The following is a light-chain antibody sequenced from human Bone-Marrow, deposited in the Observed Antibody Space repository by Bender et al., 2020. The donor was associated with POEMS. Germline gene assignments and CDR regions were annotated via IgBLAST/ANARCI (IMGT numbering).Light chain of an antibody. V-gene: IGLV3-1*01. J-gene: IGLJ2*01. CDR3: QSWGSNTAV. Sequence: LTQPPSVSVSPGQTATITCSGEKLGEEYACWYQQKPGQSPVVVIYQDTRRPSGIPERFSGSTSGNTASLTISGTQTMDEADYYCQSWGSNTAVFGGGTKLTVL. CDR2: QDT. CDR1: KLGEEY.